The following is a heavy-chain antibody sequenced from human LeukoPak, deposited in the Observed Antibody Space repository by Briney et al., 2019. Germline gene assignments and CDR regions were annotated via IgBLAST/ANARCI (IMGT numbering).Heavy chain of an antibody. Sequence: GASVKVSCKASGYTFTSYGISWVRQAPGQGLEWMGWISAYNGNTNYAQKLQGRVTMTTDTSTSTAYMELRSLRSDDTAVYYCASGSLAYCGGDCYSNYYYMDVWGKGTTVTISS. CDR2: ISAYNGNT. D-gene: IGHD2-21*02. CDR3: ASGSLAYCGGDCYSNYYYMDV. V-gene: IGHV1-18*01. CDR1: GYTFTSYG. J-gene: IGHJ6*03.